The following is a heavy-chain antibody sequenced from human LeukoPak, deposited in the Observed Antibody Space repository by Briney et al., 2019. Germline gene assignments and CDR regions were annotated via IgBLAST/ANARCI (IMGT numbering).Heavy chain of an antibody. CDR3: ARDFKRTVCSGGSCYSGWFDP. CDR2: IYYSGST. J-gene: IGHJ5*02. V-gene: IGHV4-61*01. D-gene: IGHD2-15*01. CDR1: GGSISSSNW. Sequence: PSETLSLTCAVSGGSISSSNWWSWIRQPPGKGLEWIGYIYYSGSTNYNPSLKSRVTISVDTSKNQFSLKLSSVTAADTAVYYCARDFKRTVCSGGSCYSGWFDPWGQGTLVTVSS.